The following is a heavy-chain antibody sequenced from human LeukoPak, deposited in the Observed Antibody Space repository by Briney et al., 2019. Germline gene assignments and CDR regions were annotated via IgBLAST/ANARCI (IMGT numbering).Heavy chain of an antibody. D-gene: IGHD4-23*01. CDR1: GGSISSGGYY. CDR3: ARAHPSVVRRWRYFDY. J-gene: IGHJ4*02. CDR2: IYYSGST. Sequence: PSQTLSLTCTVSGGSISSGGYYWSWIRQHPGKGLEWIGYIYYSGSTYYNPSLKSRVTISVDTSKNQFSLKLSSVTAADTAVYYCARAHPSVVRRWRYFDYWGQGTLVTVSS. V-gene: IGHV4-31*03.